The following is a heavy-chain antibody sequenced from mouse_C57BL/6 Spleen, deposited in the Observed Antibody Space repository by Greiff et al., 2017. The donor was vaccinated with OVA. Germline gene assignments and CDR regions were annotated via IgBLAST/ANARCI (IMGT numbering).Heavy chain of an antibody. V-gene: IGHV1-50*01. D-gene: IGHD3-1*01. CDR1: GYTFTSYW. CDR2: IDPSDSYT. CDR3: ARGYSWYFDV. Sequence: QVQLQQSGAELVKPGASVKLSCKASGYTFTSYWMQWVKQRPGQGLEWIGEIDPSDSYTNYNQKFKGKATLTVDTSSSTAYMQLSSLTSEDSAVYYCARGYSWYFDVWGTGTTVTVSS. J-gene: IGHJ1*03.